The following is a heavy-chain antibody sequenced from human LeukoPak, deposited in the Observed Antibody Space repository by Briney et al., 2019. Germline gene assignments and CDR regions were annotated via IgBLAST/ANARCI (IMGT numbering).Heavy chain of an antibody. CDR3: ARDTALYFHDSSGDFDY. J-gene: IGHJ4*02. V-gene: IGHV6-1*01. CDR2: TYYRSKWYN. Sequence: SQTLSLTCAISGDSVSSSSAAWNWIRQSPSRGLEWLGRTYYRSKWYNDYAESVKSRIAINPDTSKNQFSLQLNSVTPEDTAVYYCARDTALYFHDSSGDFDYWGQGTLVTVSS. D-gene: IGHD3-22*01. CDR1: GDSVSSSSAA.